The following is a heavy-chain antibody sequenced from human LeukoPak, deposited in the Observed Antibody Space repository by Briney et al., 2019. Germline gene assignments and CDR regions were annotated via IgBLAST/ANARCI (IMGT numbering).Heavy chain of an antibody. CDR2: IDTSGST. CDR1: GGSITGGSYY. Sequence: SETLSLTCTVSGGSITGGSYYWSWIRQPAGKGLEWIGRIDTSGSTNYNPSLKSRVTISLDTSKKQFSLKLRSVTAADTAVYYCARELKFHYGEPRWGQGILVTVSS. D-gene: IGHD4/OR15-4a*01. V-gene: IGHV4-61*02. CDR3: ARELKFHYGEPR. J-gene: IGHJ4*02.